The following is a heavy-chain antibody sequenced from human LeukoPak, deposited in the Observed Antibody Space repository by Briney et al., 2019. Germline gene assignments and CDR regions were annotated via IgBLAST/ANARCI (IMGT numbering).Heavy chain of an antibody. CDR1: GFTFSSYT. CDR2: ISGSSGYM. Sequence: GGSLRLSCATSGFTFSSYTMNWVRQAPGKGLEWVSSISGSSGYMYYADSVKGRFTISRDNAKNSLYLQMNGLRAEDTAMYYCARGTSSSGYYSFDSWGLGTLVTVSS. D-gene: IGHD3-22*01. V-gene: IGHV3-21*01. CDR3: ARGTSSSGYYSFDS. J-gene: IGHJ4*02.